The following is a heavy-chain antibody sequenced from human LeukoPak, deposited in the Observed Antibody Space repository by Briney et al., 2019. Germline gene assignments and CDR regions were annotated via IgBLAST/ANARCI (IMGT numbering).Heavy chain of an antibody. CDR2: LYTSGST. Sequence: PSETLSLTCTVSGGSISSYYWSWIRQPAGKGLEWIGRLYTSGSTNYNPSLKSRVTMSVDTSKNQFSPKLTSMTAADTAVYYCARGGSSGYYYGWGQGTLVTVSS. V-gene: IGHV4-4*07. J-gene: IGHJ4*02. CDR3: ARGGSSGYYYG. CDR1: GGSISSYY. D-gene: IGHD3-22*01.